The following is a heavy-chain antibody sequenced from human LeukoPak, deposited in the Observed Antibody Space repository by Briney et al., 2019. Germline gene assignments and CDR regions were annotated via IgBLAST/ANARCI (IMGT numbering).Heavy chain of an antibody. CDR1: GFTFSSYA. CDR2: ISYDGSNK. Sequence: GGSLRLSCAASGFTFSSYAMHWVRQAPGKGLEWVAVISYDGSNKYYADSVKGRFTISRDNSKNTLYLQMNSLRAEDTAVYYCARDRDQRFGEFVYWGQGTLVTVSS. D-gene: IGHD3-10*01. CDR3: ARDRDQRFGEFVY. V-gene: IGHV3-30*04. J-gene: IGHJ4*02.